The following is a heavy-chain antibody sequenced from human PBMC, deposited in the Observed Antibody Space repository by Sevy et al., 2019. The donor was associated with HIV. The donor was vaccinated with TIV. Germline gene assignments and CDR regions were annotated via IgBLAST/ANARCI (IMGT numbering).Heavy chain of an antibody. CDR2: IYYSGST. CDR1: GGSVSSGSYY. CDR3: AREEVTMVQGVIAYYYYYGMDV. J-gene: IGHJ6*02. D-gene: IGHD3-10*01. V-gene: IGHV4-61*01. Sequence: SETLSLTCTVSGGSVSSGSYYWSWIRQPPGKGLEWIGYIYYSGSTNYNPSLKSRVTISVDTSKNQFSLKLSSVTAADTAGYYCAREEVTMVQGVIAYYYYYGMDVWGQGTTVTVSS.